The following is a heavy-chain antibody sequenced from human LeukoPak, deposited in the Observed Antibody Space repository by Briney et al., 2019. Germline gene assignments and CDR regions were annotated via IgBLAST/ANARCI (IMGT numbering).Heavy chain of an antibody. J-gene: IGHJ3*02. Sequence: ASVKVSCKASGYTFTSYGINWVRQATGQGLEWMGWMNPNSGNTGYAQKFQGRVTMTRNTSISTAYMELSSLRSEDTAVYYCASGIALHDAFDIWGQGTMVTVSS. D-gene: IGHD3-16*02. CDR2: MNPNSGNT. V-gene: IGHV1-8*02. CDR3: ASGIALHDAFDI. CDR1: GYTFTSYG.